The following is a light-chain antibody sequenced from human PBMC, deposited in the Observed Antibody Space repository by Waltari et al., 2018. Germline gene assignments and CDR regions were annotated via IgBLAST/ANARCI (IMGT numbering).Light chain of an antibody. Sequence: QSALTQPASVSGSPGQSITISCTGTSSDVGRYNFVSWYQQHPGKAPQLIIYEVNKLPSGVSNRLSGAKSGNTASLTISGLQAEDESDYYCCSYAGRSTWVFGGGTKVTVL. CDR2: EVN. CDR1: SSDVGRYNF. J-gene: IGLJ3*02. V-gene: IGLV2-23*02. CDR3: CSYAGRSTWV.